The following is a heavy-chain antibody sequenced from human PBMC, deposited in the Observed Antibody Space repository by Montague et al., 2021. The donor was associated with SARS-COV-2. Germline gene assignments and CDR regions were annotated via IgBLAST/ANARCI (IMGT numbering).Heavy chain of an antibody. CDR2: IKQDGSDK. J-gene: IGHJ6*03. CDR3: ARDFYYYMDV. Sequence: SLRLSHAASGFTFSTNLMSWVRQAPGKGLEWVANIKQDGSDKFYVDSVKGRFTLSTDNAKNSVYLQMDGLRPEDTAVYYCARDFYYYMDVWGKGTTVTVSS. CDR1: GFTFSTNL. V-gene: IGHV3-7*01.